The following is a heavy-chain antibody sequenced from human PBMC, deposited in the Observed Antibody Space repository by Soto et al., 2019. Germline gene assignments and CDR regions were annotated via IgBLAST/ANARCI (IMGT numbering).Heavy chain of an antibody. CDR1: GGTIRSYY. D-gene: IGHD1-26*01. J-gene: IGHJ4*02. CDR3: ARVEIVGASHLFDY. Sequence: PPEKLPHTYTVSGGTIRSYYWSWFRQPPGKGLEWIGYIYYSGSTNYNPSLKSRVTISVDTSKNQFSLKLSSVTAADTAVYYCARVEIVGASHLFDYWGPGTLVS. CDR2: IYYSGST. V-gene: IGHV4-59*01.